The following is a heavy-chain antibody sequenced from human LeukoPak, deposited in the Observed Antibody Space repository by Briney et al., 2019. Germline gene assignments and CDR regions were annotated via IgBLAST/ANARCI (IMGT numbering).Heavy chain of an antibody. CDR3: ARQGIAARRDAFDL. D-gene: IGHD6-6*01. Sequence: GESLKISCQSSQYRFTNHWIGWVRQMPGKGLEWIGIINPDDSGTRYSPSFQGQVTMSADKSSSTVFLQWSSVKASDSAMYFCARQGIAARRDAFDLWGRGTVVTVSS. CDR2: INPDDSGT. J-gene: IGHJ3*01. CDR1: QYRFTNHW. V-gene: IGHV5-51*01.